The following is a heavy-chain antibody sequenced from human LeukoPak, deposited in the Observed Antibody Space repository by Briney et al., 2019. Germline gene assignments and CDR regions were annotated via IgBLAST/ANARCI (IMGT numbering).Heavy chain of an antibody. J-gene: IGHJ4*02. CDR1: GFTFSTYN. CDR2: ITSSSSYI. Sequence: GGSLRLSCAASGFTFSTYNMNWVRQAPGKGLEWVSSITSSSSYIYYADSVKGRFTISRDNAENTLYLQMNSLRAEDTALYYCARDLDWLLYDFWGQGTLVTVSS. V-gene: IGHV3-21*01. D-gene: IGHD3-9*01. CDR3: ARDLDWLLYDF.